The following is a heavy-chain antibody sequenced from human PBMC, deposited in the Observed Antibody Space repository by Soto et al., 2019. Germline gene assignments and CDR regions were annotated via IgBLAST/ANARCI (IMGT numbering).Heavy chain of an antibody. D-gene: IGHD6-6*01. CDR3: ARGKLGYNWFDP. CDR1: GGSVSSGSYY. Sequence: KPPETLSLACTVSGGSVSSGSYYWSWIRQPPGKGLEWIGYIYYSGSTNYSPSLKSRVTISVDTSKNQFSLKLSSVTAADTAVYYCARGKLGYNWFDPWGQGTLVTVSS. CDR2: IYYSGST. V-gene: IGHV4-61*01. J-gene: IGHJ5*02.